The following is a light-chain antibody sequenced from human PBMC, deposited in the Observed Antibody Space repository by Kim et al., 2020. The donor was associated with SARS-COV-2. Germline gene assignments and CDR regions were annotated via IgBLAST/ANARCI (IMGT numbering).Light chain of an antibody. CDR3: TTHANSNYI. CDR1: SSGFGGYGGYTY. CDR2: EVT. Sequence: QSALTQPPSASGSPGQSVTISCSGASSGFGGYGGYTYVSWYQQHPSNAPKLIIYEVTKRPSGVPNRFSGSKSGNTAFLTVSGLQAEDEADYYCTTHANSNYIFGTGTKVTVL. V-gene: IGLV2-8*01. J-gene: IGLJ1*01.